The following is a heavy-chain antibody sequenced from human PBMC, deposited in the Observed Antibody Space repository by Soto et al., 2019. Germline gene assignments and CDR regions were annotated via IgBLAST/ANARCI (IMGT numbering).Heavy chain of an antibody. CDR1: GFPFSSYW. D-gene: IGHD3-9*01. CDR3: AREYYGLLTGYYNDH. V-gene: IGHV3-74*01. Sequence: EVQLVESGGDSVQPGGSLRLSCAASGFPFSSYWMHWVRHTPGKGLEWVSRISGDGTTIYYADSGTGRITVSRDNANNTLSLQMSGLGGEDTAVYYCAREYYGLLTGYYNDHWGQGTLVSVSS. J-gene: IGHJ4*02. CDR2: ISGDGTTI.